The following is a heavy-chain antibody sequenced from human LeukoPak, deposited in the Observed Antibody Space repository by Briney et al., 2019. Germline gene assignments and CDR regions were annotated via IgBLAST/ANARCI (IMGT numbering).Heavy chain of an antibody. CDR2: IWYDGSNK. CDR3: ARVEDIVVVPAYYGMDV. V-gene: IGHV3-33*01. Sequence: GGSLRLSCAASGFTFSSYGMHWVRQAPGMGLEWVAVIWYDGSNKYYADSVKGRFTISRDNSKNTLYLQMNSLRAEDTAVYYCARVEDIVVVPAYYGMDVWGQGTTVTVSS. J-gene: IGHJ6*02. D-gene: IGHD2-2*01. CDR1: GFTFSSYG.